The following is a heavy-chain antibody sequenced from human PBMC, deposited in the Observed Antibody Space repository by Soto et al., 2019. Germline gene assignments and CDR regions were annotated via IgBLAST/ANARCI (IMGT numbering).Heavy chain of an antibody. CDR3: ARGGYTNYWSFDY. D-gene: IGHD2-2*02. Sequence: QVQLVQSGAEVKKPGASVKVSCKASGYTFTTFGFTWVRQAPGQGLEWMGWISPHTGNTNYAQKIQDRITLTTDTSSSTAYMELRSLGSDDTAVYFCARGGYTNYWSFDYWGQGTLVTVS. CDR2: ISPHTGNT. V-gene: IGHV1-18*01. CDR1: GYTFTTFG. J-gene: IGHJ4*02.